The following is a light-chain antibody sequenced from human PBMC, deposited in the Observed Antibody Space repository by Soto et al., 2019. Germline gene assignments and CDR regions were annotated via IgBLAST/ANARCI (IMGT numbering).Light chain of an antibody. CDR1: GSNIGSNA. V-gene: IGLV1-44*01. Sequence: QAVLTQPPSASGTPGHRVSISCSGSGSNIGSNAVNWYQQLPGTAPKLLIYSNDQRPSGVPDRFSGSKSGTSASLAISGLQSGDEADYYCAAWDDSLNGVVFGGGTQLTV. CDR2: SND. CDR3: AAWDDSLNGVV. J-gene: IGLJ3*02.